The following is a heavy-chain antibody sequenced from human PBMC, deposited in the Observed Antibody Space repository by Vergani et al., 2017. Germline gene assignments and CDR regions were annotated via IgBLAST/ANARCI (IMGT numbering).Heavy chain of an antibody. D-gene: IGHD2-2*01. CDR1: GGSISSYY. CDR3: AAAASLDYYYYMDV. Sequence: QVQLQESGPGLVKPSETLSLTCTVSGGSISSYYWSWIRQPPGKGLEWIGYIYYSGSTNYNPSLKSRVPISVDTSKNQFSLKLSSVTAADTAVYYCAAAASLDYYYYMDVWGKGTTVTVSS. J-gene: IGHJ6*03. V-gene: IGHV4-59*01. CDR2: IYYSGST.